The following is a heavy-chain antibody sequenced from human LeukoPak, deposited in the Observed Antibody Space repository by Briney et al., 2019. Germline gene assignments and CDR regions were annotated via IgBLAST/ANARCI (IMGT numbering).Heavy chain of an antibody. CDR2: IYHSGST. D-gene: IGHD3-10*01. J-gene: IGHJ4*02. CDR3: ARDLVWFGEYATY. V-gene: IGHV4-4*02. CDR1: GGSISSSNW. Sequence: PSGTLSLTCAVSGGSISSSNWWSWVRQPPGKGLEWIGEIYHSGSTNYNPSLKSRVTISLDTSKSQFSLKVRYVTAADTAVYYCARDLVWFGEYATYWGQGTLVTVSS.